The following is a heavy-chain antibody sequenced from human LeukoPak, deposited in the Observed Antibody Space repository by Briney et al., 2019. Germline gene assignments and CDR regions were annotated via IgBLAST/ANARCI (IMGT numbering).Heavy chain of an antibody. D-gene: IGHD2-8*01. Sequence: SETLSLTCAVYGGSFSGYYWSWLRQPPGKGLEWMGEINHSGSTNYNPSLKSRVTISVDTSKNQFSLKLSSVTAADTAVYYCARGSRDLVSQYYYYYMDVWGKGTTVTVSS. CDR2: INHSGST. CDR3: ARGSRDLVSQYYYYYMDV. V-gene: IGHV4-34*01. CDR1: GGSFSGYY. J-gene: IGHJ6*03.